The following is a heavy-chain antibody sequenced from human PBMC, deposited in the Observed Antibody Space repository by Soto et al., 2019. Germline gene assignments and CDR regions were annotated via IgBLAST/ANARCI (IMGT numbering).Heavy chain of an antibody. CDR1: GGSISSSSYY. Sequence: PSETLSLTCTVSGGSISSSSYYWGWIRQPPGKGLEWIGSIYYSGSTYYNPSLKSRVTISVDTSKNQFSLKLSSVTAADTAVYYCARLKRVVVTVIDYWGQGTLVTVSS. CDR2: IYYSGST. V-gene: IGHV4-39*01. J-gene: IGHJ4*02. CDR3: ARLKRVVVTVIDY. D-gene: IGHD2-21*02.